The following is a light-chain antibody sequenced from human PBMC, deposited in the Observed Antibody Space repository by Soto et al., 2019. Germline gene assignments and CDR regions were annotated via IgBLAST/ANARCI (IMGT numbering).Light chain of an antibody. J-gene: IGKJ1*01. CDR2: GAS. CDR3: QQYNHWST. CDR1: QSVSSSY. Sequence: EIVMTQSPGTLSLSPGERATLSCRASQSVSSSYLAWYQLKPGQAPSLLIYGASTRATGIPARFSGSGSGTEFTLTISSLQSEDFAVYYCQQYNHWSTFGQGTKVDIK. V-gene: IGKV3-15*01.